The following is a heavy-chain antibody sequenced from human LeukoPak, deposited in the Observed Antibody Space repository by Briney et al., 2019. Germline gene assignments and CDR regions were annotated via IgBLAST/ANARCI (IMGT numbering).Heavy chain of an antibody. CDR2: IIPIFGTA. CDR1: GGTFSSYA. J-gene: IGHJ4*02. D-gene: IGHD3-10*01. V-gene: IGHV1-69*05. CDR3: GQGSGSYGFDY. Sequence: SVKVSCKASGGTFSSYAISWVRQAPGQGLEWMGGIIPIFGTANYAQKFQGRVTITTDESTSTAYMELSSLRSEDTAVYYCGQGSGSYGFDYWGQGTLVSVSS.